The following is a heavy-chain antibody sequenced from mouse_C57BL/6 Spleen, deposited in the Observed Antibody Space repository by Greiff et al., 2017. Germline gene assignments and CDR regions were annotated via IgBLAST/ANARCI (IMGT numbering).Heavy chain of an antibody. Sequence: EVKLVESGGGLVQSGRSLRLSCATSGFTFSDFYMAWVRQAPGKGLEWIAASRNKANDYTTEYSASVKGRFIVSRDTSQSILYLQMNALRAEDTAIYYCARDAYYYGSGMDYWGQGTSVTVSS. CDR3: ARDAYYYGSGMDY. V-gene: IGHV7-1*01. J-gene: IGHJ4*01. CDR2: SRNKANDYTT. D-gene: IGHD1-1*01. CDR1: GFTFSDFY.